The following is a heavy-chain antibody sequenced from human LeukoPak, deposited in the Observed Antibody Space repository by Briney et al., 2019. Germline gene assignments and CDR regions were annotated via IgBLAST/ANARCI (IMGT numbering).Heavy chain of an antibody. D-gene: IGHD3-10*01. CDR2: ISYDGSNK. J-gene: IGHJ1*01. Sequence: GGSLRLSCAASGFTFSSYAMHWVRQAPGKGLEWVAVISYDGSNKYYADSVKGRFTISRDNSKNTLYLQMNSLRAEDTAVYYCARDPVLLWFGEPTYFQHWGQGTLVTVSS. CDR1: GFTFSSYA. CDR3: ARDPVLLWFGEPTYFQH. V-gene: IGHV3-30-3*01.